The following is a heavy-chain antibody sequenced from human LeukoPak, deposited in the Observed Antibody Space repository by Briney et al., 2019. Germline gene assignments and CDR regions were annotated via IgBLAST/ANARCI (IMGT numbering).Heavy chain of an antibody. CDR3: TKGGDSYGNPSS. D-gene: IGHD3-10*01. V-gene: IGHV3-23*01. J-gene: IGHJ5*02. CDR1: GFTFSSYW. CDR2: IGGGGVVT. Sequence: GGSLRLSCAASGFTFSSYWMSWVRQAPGKGLEWVSSIGGGGVVTVYADSVQGRFIVSRDSSKKMVYLQMNSLRAEDTARYYCTKGGDSYGNPSSWGQGTLVIVSS.